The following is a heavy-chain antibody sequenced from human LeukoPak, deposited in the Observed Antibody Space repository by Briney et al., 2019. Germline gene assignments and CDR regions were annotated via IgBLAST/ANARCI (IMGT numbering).Heavy chain of an antibody. Sequence: PSQTLSLTCTVSGGSISSGSYYWSWIRQPARKGLEWIGRIYTSGSTNYNPSLKSRVTISVDTSKNQFSLKLSSVTAADTAVYYCASLYSGSSNYFDYWGQGTLVTVSS. CDR3: ASLYSGSSNYFDY. J-gene: IGHJ4*02. CDR1: GGSISSGSYY. D-gene: IGHD1-26*01. V-gene: IGHV4-61*02. CDR2: IYTSGST.